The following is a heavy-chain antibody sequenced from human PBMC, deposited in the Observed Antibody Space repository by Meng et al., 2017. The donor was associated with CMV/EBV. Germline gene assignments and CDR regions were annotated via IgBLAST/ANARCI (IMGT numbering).Heavy chain of an antibody. V-gene: IGHV4-34*01. Sequence: SETLSLTCAVYGGSFSGYYWSWIRQPPGKGREWIGEINHSGSTNYNPSPKSRVTISVDTSKNQFSLKLSSVTAADTAVYYCARGGRDVLRFLEWLPGRYGMDVWGQGTTVTVSS. J-gene: IGHJ6*02. CDR3: ARGGRDVLRFLEWLPGRYGMDV. D-gene: IGHD3-3*01. CDR2: INHSGST. CDR1: GGSFSGYY.